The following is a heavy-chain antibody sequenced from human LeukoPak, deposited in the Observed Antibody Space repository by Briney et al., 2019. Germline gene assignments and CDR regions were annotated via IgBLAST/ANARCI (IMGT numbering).Heavy chain of an antibody. J-gene: IGHJ4*02. V-gene: IGHV1-46*01. Sequence: ASVKVSCKASGYTFTSYYMHWVRQAPGQGLEWMGIINPSGGSTSYAQKFQGRVTKTRDTSTSTVYMELSSLRSEDTAVYYCARDRLDHYYGSGSPNYYFDYWGQGTLVTVSS. D-gene: IGHD3-10*01. CDR3: ARDRLDHYYGSGSPNYYFDY. CDR2: INPSGGST. CDR1: GYTFTSYY.